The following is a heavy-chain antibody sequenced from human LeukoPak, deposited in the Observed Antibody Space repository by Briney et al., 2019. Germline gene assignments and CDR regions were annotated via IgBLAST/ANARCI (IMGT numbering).Heavy chain of an antibody. CDR2: IYYGGIT. V-gene: IGHV4-59*01. CDR3: ASGTIFGVISSCPFQS. Sequence: SETLSVTCSVSDRAISTYYWNWIRQVPGKGLEWIGFIYYGGITNYNPSLKSRVTLSIDTSKSQFSLKLTSVTAADTAVYYCASGTIFGVISSCPFQSWGQGTQVTVSP. CDR1: DRAISTYY. D-gene: IGHD3-3*01. J-gene: IGHJ5*02.